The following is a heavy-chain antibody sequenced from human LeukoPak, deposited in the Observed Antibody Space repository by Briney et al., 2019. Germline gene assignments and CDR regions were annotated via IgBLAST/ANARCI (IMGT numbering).Heavy chain of an antibody. Sequence: SETLSLTCTVSGGSISHYYWTWIRQPPGKGLEWIGSIYYSGSPYFNPSLKSRVTISVDTSKNHFSLKLSSVTAADTAVYFCARTNYYDSQGGAFDIWGQGTMVTVSS. J-gene: IGHJ3*02. V-gene: IGHV4-39*02. CDR2: IYYSGSP. CDR3: ARTNYYDSQGGAFDI. CDR1: GGSISHYY. D-gene: IGHD3-22*01.